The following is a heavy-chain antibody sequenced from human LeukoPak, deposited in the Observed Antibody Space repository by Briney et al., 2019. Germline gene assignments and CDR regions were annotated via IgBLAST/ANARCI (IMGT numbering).Heavy chain of an antibody. D-gene: IGHD6-6*01. CDR1: GFTFSNYA. CDR2: ISSSSSYI. CDR3: ARDRHLSSFFDY. Sequence: GGSLRLSCVASGFTFSNYAVNWVRQAPGKGLEWVSSISSSSSYIYYADSVKGRFTISRDNAKNSLYLQMNSLRAEDTAVYYCARDRHLSSFFDYWGQGTLVTVSS. J-gene: IGHJ4*02. V-gene: IGHV3-21*01.